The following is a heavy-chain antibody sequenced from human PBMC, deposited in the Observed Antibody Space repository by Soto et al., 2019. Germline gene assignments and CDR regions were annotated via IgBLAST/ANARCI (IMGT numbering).Heavy chain of an antibody. CDR3: ARDRVWGIQLWLNGMDV. CDR1: GFTFSSYA. J-gene: IGHJ6*02. D-gene: IGHD5-18*01. CDR2: ISYDGSNK. Sequence: GGSLRLSCAASGFTFSSYAMHWVRQAPGKGLEWVAVISYDGSNKYYADSVKGRFTISRDNSKNTLYLQMNSLRAEDTAVYYCARDRVWGIQLWLNGMDVWGQGTTVTVSS. V-gene: IGHV3-30-3*01.